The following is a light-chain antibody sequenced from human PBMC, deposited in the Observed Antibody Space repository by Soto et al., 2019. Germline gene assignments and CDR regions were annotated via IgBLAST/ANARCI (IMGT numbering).Light chain of an antibody. Sequence: QSVLTQPASVSGSPRQSINISCTGAISDVGGYTYVSWYQQHPGKAPKLMIYEVNNRPSGVSNRFSGSKSGNTASLTISGLQAEDEADYYCSSYTSSSTIYVFGTGTKVTVL. CDR3: SSYTSSSTIYV. V-gene: IGLV2-14*01. CDR1: ISDVGGYTY. CDR2: EVN. J-gene: IGLJ1*01.